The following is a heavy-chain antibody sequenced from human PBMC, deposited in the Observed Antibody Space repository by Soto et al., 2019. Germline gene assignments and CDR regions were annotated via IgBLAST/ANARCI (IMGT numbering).Heavy chain of an antibody. CDR2: IYYSGST. Sequence: SETLSLTCTVSGGSISSGDYYWSWIRQPPGKGLEWIGYIYYSGSTYYNPSLKSRVTISVDTSKNQFSLKLSSVTAADTAVYYCDKGATTDYLDYWGQGPLVTVSS. J-gene: IGHJ4*02. V-gene: IGHV4-30-4*01. D-gene: IGHD1-26*01. CDR3: DKGATTDYLDY. CDR1: GGSISSGDYY.